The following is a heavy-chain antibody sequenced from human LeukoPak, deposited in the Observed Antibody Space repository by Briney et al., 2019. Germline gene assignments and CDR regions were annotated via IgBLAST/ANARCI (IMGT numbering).Heavy chain of an antibody. CDR1: GGSFSGYY. D-gene: IGHD3-3*01. CDR3: ARTSIAHGITTFGVVARGFDY. Sequence: SETLSLTCAVYGGSFSGYYWSWIRQPPGKGLEWIGEINHSGSTNYNPSLKSRVTISVDTSKNQFSLKLSSVTAADTAVYYCARTSIAHGITTFGVVARGFDYWGQGTLVTVSS. V-gene: IGHV4-34*01. J-gene: IGHJ4*02. CDR2: INHSGST.